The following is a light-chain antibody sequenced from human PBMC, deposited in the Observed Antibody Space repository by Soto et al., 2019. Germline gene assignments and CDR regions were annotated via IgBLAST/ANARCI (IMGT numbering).Light chain of an antibody. J-gene: IGKJ1*01. CDR2: DAS. Sequence: DIQMTQSPSTLSASVGDRVTNTCRASQSISSWLAWYQQKPGKAPKLLIYDASNLESGVPSRFSGSGSGTEFTLTISSLQPDDFATYYCQQFNSYSWTFGQGTKVDIK. CDR3: QQFNSYSWT. CDR1: QSISSW. V-gene: IGKV1-5*01.